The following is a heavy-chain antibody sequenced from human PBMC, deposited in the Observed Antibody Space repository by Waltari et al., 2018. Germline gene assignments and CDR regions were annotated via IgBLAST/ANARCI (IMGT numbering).Heavy chain of an antibody. CDR3: AHRPPVAASGPYFDY. CDR1: GFSLSSSGVG. CDR2: IYWNGEK. D-gene: IGHD6-19*01. J-gene: IGHJ4*02. Sequence: LRLTCTFSGFSLSSSGVGMGWIRQPPGKALEWLAIIYWNGEKRYSPSLKSRLTVTKDTSKNQVVLTMTNMDPVDTATYYCAHRPPVAASGPYFDYWGQGTLVTVSS. V-gene: IGHV2-5*01.